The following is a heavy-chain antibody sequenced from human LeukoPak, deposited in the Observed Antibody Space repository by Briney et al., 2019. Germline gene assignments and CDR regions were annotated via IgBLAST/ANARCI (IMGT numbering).Heavy chain of an antibody. V-gene: IGHV1-8*01. CDR1: GYTFTSYD. D-gene: IGHD3-3*01. CDR3: ARGPSITIFGVVIILGAYYYYMDV. J-gene: IGHJ6*03. Sequence: ASVKVSCKASGYTFTSYDINWVRQATGQGLEWMGWMNPNSGNTGYAQKFQGRVTMTRNTSISTAYMELSSLRSEDTAVYCCARGPSITIFGVVIILGAYYYYMDVWGKGTTVTVSS. CDR2: MNPNSGNT.